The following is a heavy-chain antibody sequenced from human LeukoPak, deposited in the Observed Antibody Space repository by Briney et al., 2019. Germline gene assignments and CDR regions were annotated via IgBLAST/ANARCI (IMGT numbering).Heavy chain of an antibody. CDR1: GGTFSSYA. CDR2: ISPIFGTA. CDR3: AISPLLYYYDSSGYFDY. D-gene: IGHD3-22*01. J-gene: IGHJ4*02. Sequence: SVKGSCKAAGGTFSSYAISWVLQAPGQGLEWMGGISPIFGTANYAQKFQGRVTITTDESTSTAYMELSSLRSEDTAVYYCAISPLLYYYDSSGYFDYWGQGTLVTVSS. V-gene: IGHV1-69*05.